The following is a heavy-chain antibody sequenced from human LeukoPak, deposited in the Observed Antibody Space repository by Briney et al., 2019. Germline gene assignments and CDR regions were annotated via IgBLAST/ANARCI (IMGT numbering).Heavy chain of an antibody. D-gene: IGHD5-18*01. V-gene: IGHV4-59*08. CDR1: GGSISTYY. CDR3: ASVGNTAGDDY. J-gene: IGHJ4*02. Sequence: SETLSLTCTIFGGSISTYYWTWIRQPPGKGLEWIGDITHSASSNYNPSLNYNPSLKSRVTISADTSKNQFSLRLSSVTAADTAVYYCASVGNTAGDDYWGQGTLVTVSS. CDR2: ITHSASSNYNPSL.